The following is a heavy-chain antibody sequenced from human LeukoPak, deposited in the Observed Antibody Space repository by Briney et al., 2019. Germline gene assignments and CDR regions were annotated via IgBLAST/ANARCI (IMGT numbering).Heavy chain of an antibody. CDR3: AREHSGYVDAFDI. Sequence: ASVKVSCKASGYTFTTYDINWVRQATGQGLEWMGWISAYNGNTNYAQKLQGRVTMTTDTSTSTAYMELRSLRSDDTAVYYCAREHSGYVDAFDIWGQGTMVTVSS. D-gene: IGHD5-12*01. CDR1: GYTFTTYD. J-gene: IGHJ3*02. V-gene: IGHV1-18*01. CDR2: ISAYNGNT.